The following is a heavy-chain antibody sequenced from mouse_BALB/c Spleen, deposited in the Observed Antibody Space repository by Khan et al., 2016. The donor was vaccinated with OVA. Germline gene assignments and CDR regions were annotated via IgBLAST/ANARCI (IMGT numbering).Heavy chain of an antibody. CDR2: ISGDSSTI. J-gene: IGHJ2*01. D-gene: IGHD1-1*01. V-gene: IGHV5-17*02. Sequence: EVMLVESGGGLVQPGGSRKLSCAASGFTFSSYGMHWVRQAPEKGLEWVAYISGDSSTISYTDTVKGRFTISRDNPKNTLSLQMTSLMSEDTAMDYCATSYYDGYYFDYWGPGTTLTVSS. CDR1: GFTFSSYG. CDR3: ATSYYDGYYFDY.